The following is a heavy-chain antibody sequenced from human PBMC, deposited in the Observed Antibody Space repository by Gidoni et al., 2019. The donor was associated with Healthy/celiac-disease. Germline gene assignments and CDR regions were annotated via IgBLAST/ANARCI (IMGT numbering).Heavy chain of an antibody. J-gene: IGHJ5*02. V-gene: IGHV3-30*04. D-gene: IGHD6-13*01. Sequence: QVQLVESGGGVVQPGRSLRLSCAASGFTFSSYARHWVRQAPGKGLEWVAVISYDGSNKYYADSVKGRFTISRDNSKNTLYLQMNSLRAEDTAVYYCARGPYSSSWTDPDNWFDPWGQGTLVTVSS. CDR2: ISYDGSNK. CDR1: GFTFSSYA. CDR3: ARGPYSSSWTDPDNWFDP.